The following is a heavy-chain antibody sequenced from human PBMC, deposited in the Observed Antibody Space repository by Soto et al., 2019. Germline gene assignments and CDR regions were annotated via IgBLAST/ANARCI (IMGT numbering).Heavy chain of an antibody. CDR1: GGSFSGYY. V-gene: IGHV4-34*01. CDR3: ARKRVSLMVYALYYYYGMDV. D-gene: IGHD2-8*01. Sequence: SETLSLTCAVYGGSFSGYYWSWIRQPPGKGLEWIGEINHSGSTNYNPSLKSRVTISVDTSKNQFSLKLSSVIAADTAVYYCARKRVSLMVYALYYYYGMDVWGQGTTVTVSS. J-gene: IGHJ6*02. CDR2: INHSGST.